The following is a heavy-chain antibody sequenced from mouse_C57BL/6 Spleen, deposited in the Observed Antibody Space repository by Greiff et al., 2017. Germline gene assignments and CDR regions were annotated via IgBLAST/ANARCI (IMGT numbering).Heavy chain of an antibody. Sequence: VQLKESGGGLVKPGGSLKLSCAASGFTFSDYGMHWVRQAPEKGLEWVAYISSGSSTIYYADTVKGRFTISRDNAKNTLFLQMTSLRSEDTAMYYCAREDDYDVARFDYWGQGTTLTVSS. V-gene: IGHV5-17*01. CDR1: GFTFSDYG. D-gene: IGHD2-4*01. CDR2: ISSGSSTI. CDR3: AREDDYDVARFDY. J-gene: IGHJ2*01.